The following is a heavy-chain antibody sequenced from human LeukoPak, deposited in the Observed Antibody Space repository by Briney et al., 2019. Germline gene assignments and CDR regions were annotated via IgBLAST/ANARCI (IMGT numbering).Heavy chain of an antibody. J-gene: IGHJ5*02. V-gene: IGHV3-66*01. CDR2: IYSGGST. Sequence: GGSLRLSCAASGFTFSTYSMNWVRQAPGKGLEWVSVIYSGGSTYYADSVKGRFTISRDNSKNTLYLQMNSLRAEDTAVYYCARGSSDSSGYYGGDNWFDPWGQGTLVTVSS. D-gene: IGHD3-22*01. CDR3: ARGSSDSSGYYGGDNWFDP. CDR1: GFTFSTYS.